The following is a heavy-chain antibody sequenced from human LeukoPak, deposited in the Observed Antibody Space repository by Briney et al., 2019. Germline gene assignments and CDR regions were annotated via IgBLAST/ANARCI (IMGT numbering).Heavy chain of an antibody. CDR1: GGSISSGSYY. CDR2: IYYSGST. Sequence: SETLSLTCTVSGGSISSGSYYWSWIRQPPGKGLEWIGYIYYSGSTNYNPSLKSRVTISVDTSKNQFSLKLSSVTAADTAVYYCARHVHMVRGVRWFDPWGQGTLVTVSS. J-gene: IGHJ5*02. D-gene: IGHD3-10*01. V-gene: IGHV4-61*01. CDR3: ARHVHMVRGVRWFDP.